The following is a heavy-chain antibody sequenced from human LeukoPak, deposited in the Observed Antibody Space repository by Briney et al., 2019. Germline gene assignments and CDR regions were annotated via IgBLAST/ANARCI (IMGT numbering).Heavy chain of an antibody. V-gene: IGHV4-59*01. Sequence: KPSETLSLTCTVSGGSISSYYWSWIRQPPGKGLEWIGYIYYSGSTNYNPSLKSRVTISVDTSKNQFSLKLSSVTAADTAVYYCARSLQYAFDTWGQGTMVTVSS. CDR1: GGSISSYY. J-gene: IGHJ3*02. CDR3: ARSLQYAFDT. D-gene: IGHD4-11*01. CDR2: IYYSGST.